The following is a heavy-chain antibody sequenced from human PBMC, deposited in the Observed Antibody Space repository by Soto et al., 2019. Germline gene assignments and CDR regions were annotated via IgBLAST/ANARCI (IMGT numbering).Heavy chain of an antibody. J-gene: IGHJ6*02. CDR3: ARDRYYDSSGYRYYYGMDV. CDR2: ISAYNGNI. V-gene: IGHV1-18*01. Sequence: AASVKVSCKASGYTFTSYGISWVRQAPGQGLEWMGWISAYNGNINYAQKLQGRVTMTTDTSTSTAYMELRSLRSDDTAVYYCARDRYYDSSGYRYYYGMDVCGQGTTVTVSS. D-gene: IGHD3-22*01. CDR1: GYTFTSYG.